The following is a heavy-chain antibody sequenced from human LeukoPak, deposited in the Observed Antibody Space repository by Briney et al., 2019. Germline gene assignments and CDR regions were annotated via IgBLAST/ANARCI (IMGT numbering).Heavy chain of an antibody. Sequence: GSLRLSCAASGFSFSSYSMNWVRQRPGKGLEWIEEVNHSGSTNYNPSLKSRVTISVDTSKNQFSLKLSSVTAADTAVYYCARVGAAAGFPYYYYGMDVWGQGTTVTVSS. J-gene: IGHJ6*02. V-gene: IGHV4-34*01. D-gene: IGHD6-13*01. CDR2: VNHSGST. CDR3: ARVGAAAGFPYYYYGMDV. CDR1: GFSFSSYS.